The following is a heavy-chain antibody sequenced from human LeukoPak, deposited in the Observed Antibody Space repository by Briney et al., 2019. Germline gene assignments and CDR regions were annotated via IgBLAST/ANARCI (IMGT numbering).Heavy chain of an antibody. D-gene: IGHD3-22*01. CDR2: IYYSGST. Sequence: SETLSLTCTVSGGSISSYYWSWIRQPPGKGLEWIGYIYYSGSTNYNPSLKSRVTISVDTSKNQFSLKLSSVTAADTAVYYCARYGYGSSGYYYQGHFDYWGQGTLVTVSS. CDR1: GGSISSYY. J-gene: IGHJ4*02. V-gene: IGHV4-59*01. CDR3: ARYGYGSSGYYYQGHFDY.